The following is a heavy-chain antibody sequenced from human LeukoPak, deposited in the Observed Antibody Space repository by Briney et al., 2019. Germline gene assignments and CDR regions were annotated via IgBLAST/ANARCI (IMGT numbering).Heavy chain of an antibody. Sequence: GGSLRLSCAASGFTFSSYWMSWVRQAPGKGLEWVANIKQDGSEKYYVDSVKGRFTISRDNAKNSLYPQMNSLSAEDTAVYYCARDHTGYCSGGCCYSLGCADYWGQGTLVTVSS. J-gene: IGHJ4*02. D-gene: IGHD2-15*01. CDR2: IKQDGSEK. CDR1: GFTFSSYW. V-gene: IGHV3-7*01. CDR3: ARDHTGYCSGGCCYSLGCADY.